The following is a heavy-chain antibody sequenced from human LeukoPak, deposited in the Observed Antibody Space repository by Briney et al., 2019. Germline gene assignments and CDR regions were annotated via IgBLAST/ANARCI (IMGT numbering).Heavy chain of an antibody. J-gene: IGHJ2*01. V-gene: IGHV3-30*18. CDR2: ISYDGSNK. CDR3: AKDSLITMVRGATTRSWYFDL. D-gene: IGHD3-10*01. Sequence: PGGSLRLSCAASGFTFSSYGMHWVRQAPGKGLEWVAVISYDGSNKYYADSVKGRFTISRDNSKNTLYLQMNSLRAEDTAVYYCAKDSLITMVRGATTRSWYFDLWGRGTLVTVSS. CDR1: GFTFSSYG.